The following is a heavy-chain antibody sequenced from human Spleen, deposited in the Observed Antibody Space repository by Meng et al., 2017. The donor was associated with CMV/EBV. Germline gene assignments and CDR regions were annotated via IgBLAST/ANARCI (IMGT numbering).Heavy chain of an antibody. CDR1: GFTFSSYS. V-gene: IGHV3-7*01. J-gene: IGHJ6*02. D-gene: IGHD6-13*01. CDR2: IKQDGSEK. Sequence: GESLKISCAASGFTFSSYSMNWVRQAPGKGLEWVANIKQDGSEKYYVDSVKGRFTISRDNAKNSLYLQMNSLRAEDTAVYYCARDGTYSSSWYYYYGMDVWGQGTTVTVSS. CDR3: ARDGTYSSSWYYYYGMDV.